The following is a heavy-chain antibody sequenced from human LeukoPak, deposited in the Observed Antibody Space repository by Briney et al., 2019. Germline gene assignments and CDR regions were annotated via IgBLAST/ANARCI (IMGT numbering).Heavy chain of an antibody. J-gene: IGHJ5*02. CDR2: IYPGDSDT. Sequence: GEALKISCKGSGYSFTSYWIGWVRQMPGKGLEWMGIIYPGDSDTRYSPSFQGQVTISADKSINTAYLQWSSLKALAVAMYYCARPRSEFDAWGQGGLVTVSS. CDR1: GYSFTSYW. CDR3: ARPRSEFDA. V-gene: IGHV5-51*01.